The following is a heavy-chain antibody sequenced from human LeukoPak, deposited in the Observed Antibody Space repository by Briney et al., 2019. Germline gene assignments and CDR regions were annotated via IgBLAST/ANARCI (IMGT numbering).Heavy chain of an antibody. Sequence: GGSLRLSCAASGFTFSSYAMSWVRQAPGKGLEWVSAISGSGGSTYYADSVKGRFTISRDNSKNTLYLQMNSLRAEDTAVYYCAKSGNYYDSSGYFYWGQGTLVTVSS. CDR2: ISGSGGST. CDR1: GFTFSSYA. D-gene: IGHD3-22*01. CDR3: AKSGNYYDSSGYFY. V-gene: IGHV3-23*01. J-gene: IGHJ4*02.